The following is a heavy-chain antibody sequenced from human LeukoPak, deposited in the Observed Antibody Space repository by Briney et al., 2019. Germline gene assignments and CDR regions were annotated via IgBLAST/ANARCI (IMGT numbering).Heavy chain of an antibody. Sequence: SETLSLTCTVSGGSISPYYWSWLRQPPGKGLEWIGYISYSGSTKNNPSLKSRVTISVDTSKNQFSLKVTSVTAADTAVYYCAKEGAESFPDAFDNWGQGTMITVSS. CDR3: AKEGAESFPDAFDN. J-gene: IGHJ3*02. CDR2: ISYSGST. CDR1: GGSISPYY. V-gene: IGHV4-59*01. D-gene: IGHD3-10*01.